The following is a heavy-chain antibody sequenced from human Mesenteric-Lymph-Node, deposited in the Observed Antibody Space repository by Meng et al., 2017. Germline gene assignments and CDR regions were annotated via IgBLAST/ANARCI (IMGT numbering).Heavy chain of an antibody. CDR1: GGSISSGDYY. D-gene: IGHD3-10*01. CDR2: IPHRGSS. V-gene: IGHV4-30-4*01. J-gene: IGHJ1*01. Sequence: QVQLPESAPGLVKPSQTLSLPCTVSGGSISSGDYYWSWIRQPPGKGLEWIGEIPHRGSSAYNPSLKSRVSMSIDKSKNQFSLKLTSVTAADTAVYHCLRGSGGSVWGQGTLVTVSS. CDR3: LRGSGGSV.